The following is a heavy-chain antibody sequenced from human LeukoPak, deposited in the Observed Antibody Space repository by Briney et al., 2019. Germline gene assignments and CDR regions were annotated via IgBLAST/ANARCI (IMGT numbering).Heavy chain of an antibody. D-gene: IGHD3-10*01. CDR1: GYTFTGYY. CDR2: INPKSGGT. J-gene: IGHJ6*03. CDR3: AREGYASGSFRTDYYYMDV. Sequence: GASVKVSCKASGYTFTGYYMHWVRQAPGKGLEWMGGINPKSGGTNYAQKFQGRVTMTRDTSISTAYMELSSLRSEDTAVYYCAREGYASGSFRTDYYYMDVWGKGTTVTISS. V-gene: IGHV1-2*02.